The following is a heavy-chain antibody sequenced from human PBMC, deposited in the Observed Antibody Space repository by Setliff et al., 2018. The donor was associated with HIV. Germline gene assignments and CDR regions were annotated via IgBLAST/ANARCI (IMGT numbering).Heavy chain of an antibody. CDR2: INHSGST. CDR3: ARHVPDYDFWSGSPAHYYYYYMDV. Sequence: SETLSLTCAVYGGSLSGHYWTWIRKPPGKGLEWIGEINHSGSTTYNPSLKSRLTISVDTSKNLFSLRVTSVTAADTAVYYCARHVPDYDFWSGSPAHYYYYYMDVWGKGTTVTVSS. J-gene: IGHJ6*03. D-gene: IGHD3-3*01. CDR1: GGSLSGHY. V-gene: IGHV4-34*01.